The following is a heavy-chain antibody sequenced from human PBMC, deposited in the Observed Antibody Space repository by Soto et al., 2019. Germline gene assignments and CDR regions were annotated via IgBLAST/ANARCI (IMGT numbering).Heavy chain of an antibody. CDR2: FDPEDGET. D-gene: IGHD3-3*01. CDR1: GYTLTELS. Sequence: ASVKVSCKVFGYTLTELSMHWVRQAPGKGLEWMGGFDPEDGETIYAQKFQGRVTMTEDTSTDTAYMELSSLRSEDTAVYYCATVSPRPARRGEWLLYSYYYYYGMDVWGQGTTVTVSS. V-gene: IGHV1-24*01. J-gene: IGHJ6*02. CDR3: ATVSPRPARRGEWLLYSYYYYYGMDV.